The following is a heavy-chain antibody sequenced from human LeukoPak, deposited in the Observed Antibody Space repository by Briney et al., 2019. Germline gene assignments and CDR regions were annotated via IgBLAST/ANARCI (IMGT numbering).Heavy chain of an antibody. D-gene: IGHD4-11*01. J-gene: IGHJ4*02. CDR3: AKYAPPTTTMTRFFDY. CDR2: ITGTGGST. Sequence: GGSLRLSCAASGFTFISYAMSWVRQAPGKGLEWVSVITGTGGSTYYADSVKGRFTISRDNSKNTLYLQMNSLRVEDTAVYYCAKYAPPTTTMTRFFDYWGQGALVTVSS. V-gene: IGHV3-23*01. CDR1: GFTFISYA.